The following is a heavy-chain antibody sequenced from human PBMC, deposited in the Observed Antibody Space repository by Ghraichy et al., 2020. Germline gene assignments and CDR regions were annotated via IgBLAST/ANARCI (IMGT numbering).Heavy chain of an antibody. J-gene: IGHJ4*02. D-gene: IGHD3-3*01. CDR1: GFTFSSNA. Sequence: GGSLRLSCAASGFTFSSNAMGWVRQAPGKGLEWVSAISGSGDRTFYADSVKGRFTISRDNSKNTLYLQMNSLRAEDPAVYYCARRGPLEWGAFDYWGQGTLVTVSS. CDR2: ISGSGDRT. V-gene: IGHV3-23*01. CDR3: ARRGPLEWGAFDY.